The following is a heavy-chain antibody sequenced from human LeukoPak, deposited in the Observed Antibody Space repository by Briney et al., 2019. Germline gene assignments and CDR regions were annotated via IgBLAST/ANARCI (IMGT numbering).Heavy chain of an antibody. V-gene: IGHV4-4*02. D-gene: IGHD3-22*01. CDR1: GGSISSSSW. CDR3: ARVAYYSDRSAFAFFDY. Sequence: SGTLSLTCAVSGGSISSSSWWSWGRQPPGKGLEGIGEIYHSGSTNYNPSLKSRVTISVDKSKNQFSLKLTSVTAADTAVYYCARVAYYSDRSAFAFFDYWGRGTLVTVSS. J-gene: IGHJ4*02. CDR2: IYHSGST.